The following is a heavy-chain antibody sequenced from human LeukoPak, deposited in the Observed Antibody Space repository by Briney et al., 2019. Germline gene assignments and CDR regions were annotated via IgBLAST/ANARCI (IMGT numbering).Heavy chain of an antibody. CDR2: INHSGST. CDR3: ARRLSNSGIAAAGQSYSYFDY. Sequence: SETLSLTCAVYGGSFSGYYWSWIRQPPGKGLEWIGEINHSGSTNYNPSLKSRVTISVDTSKNQFSLKLSSVTAADTAVYYCARRLSNSGIAAAGQSYSYFDYWGQGTLVIVSS. D-gene: IGHD6-13*01. V-gene: IGHV4-34*01. J-gene: IGHJ4*02. CDR1: GGSFSGYY.